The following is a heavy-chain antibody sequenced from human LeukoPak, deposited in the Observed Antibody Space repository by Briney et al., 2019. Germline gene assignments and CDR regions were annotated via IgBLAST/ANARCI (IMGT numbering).Heavy chain of an antibody. V-gene: IGHV3-23*01. CDR3: AKDHGIVVVPGKFDY. CDR2: ISGSGGST. Sequence: GGSLRLSCAASGFTFSSYAMSWVRQAPGKGLEWVSAISGSGGSTYYADSVKGRFTISRDNSKNTLYLQMNSLRAEDTAVYYCAKDHGIVVVPGKFDYWGQGTLVTVSS. J-gene: IGHJ4*02. CDR1: GFTFSSYA. D-gene: IGHD2-2*01.